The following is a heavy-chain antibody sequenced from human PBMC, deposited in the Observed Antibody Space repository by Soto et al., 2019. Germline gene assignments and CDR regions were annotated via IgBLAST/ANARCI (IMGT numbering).Heavy chain of an antibody. CDR2: IIPIFGTA. V-gene: IGHV1-69*06. D-gene: IGHD3-22*01. CDR3: AREYYYDSSGYYGDAFDI. Sequence: KVACKASGGTFSIYAISWVLQAPGQGLEWMGGIIPIFGTANYAQKFQGRVTITADKSTSTAYMELSSLRSEDTAVYYCAREYYYDSSGYYGDAFDIWGQGTMVTVSS. CDR1: GGTFSIYA. J-gene: IGHJ3*02.